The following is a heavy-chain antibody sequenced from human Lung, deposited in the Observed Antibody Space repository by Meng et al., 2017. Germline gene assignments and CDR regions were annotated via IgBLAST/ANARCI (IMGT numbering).Heavy chain of an antibody. V-gene: IGHV4-34*01. D-gene: IGHD4-11*01. J-gene: IGHJ4*02. CDR2: INHSGST. CDR1: GGSFSDYY. Sequence: VQLKRWGAGLLKLSETLSLTCVVSGGSFSDYYWSWIRQPPGKGLEWIGEINHSGSTNYNPSLESRATISVDTSQNNLSLKLSSVTAADSAVYYCARGPTTMAHDFDYWGQGTLVTVSS. CDR3: ARGPTTMAHDFDY.